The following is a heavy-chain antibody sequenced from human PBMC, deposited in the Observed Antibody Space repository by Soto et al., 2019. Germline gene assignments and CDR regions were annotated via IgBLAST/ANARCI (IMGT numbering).Heavy chain of an antibody. CDR1: GFSISSGDYY. CDR3: ARDSRYCTNGVCYKFLDY. D-gene: IGHD2-8*01. CDR2: IFYSGST. Sequence: SETLSLTCTVSGFSISSGDYYLSWIRQPPGKGLEWIGYIFYSGSTYYNSSLKSRLTISVDTSKNQFSLKLSSVTAADTAVYYCARDSRYCTNGVCYKFLDYWGQGTLVTVSS. V-gene: IGHV4-30-4*01. J-gene: IGHJ4*02.